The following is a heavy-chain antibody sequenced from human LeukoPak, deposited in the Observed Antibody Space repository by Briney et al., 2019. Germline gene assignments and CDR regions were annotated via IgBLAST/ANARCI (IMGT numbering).Heavy chain of an antibody. CDR1: GGYIITSGHY. CDR3: ARDLRAGDLALDY. CDR2: IYYSGST. V-gene: IGHV4-39*07. Sequence: SETLSLTCTVSGGYIITSGHYWGWIRQPPGKGLEWIGSIYYSGSTYYNPSLKSRVTISVDTSKNQFSLKVRSVTAADTAVYYCARDLRAGDLALDYWGQGTLVTVSS. J-gene: IGHJ4*02. D-gene: IGHD7-27*01.